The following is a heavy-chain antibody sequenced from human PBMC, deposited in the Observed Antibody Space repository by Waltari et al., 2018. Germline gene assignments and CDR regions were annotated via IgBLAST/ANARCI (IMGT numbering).Heavy chain of an antibody. CDR3: AREAGRQQLAHFDY. Sequence: QVQLQESGPGLVKPSETLSLTCTVSGRSISSYYWSWTRQPPGKGLEWIGYIYYSGSTNYNPSLKSRVTISVDTSKNQFSLKLSSVTAADTAVYYCAREAGRQQLAHFDYWGQGTLVTVSS. CDR1: GRSISSYY. D-gene: IGHD6-13*01. CDR2: IYYSGST. V-gene: IGHV4-59*01. J-gene: IGHJ4*02.